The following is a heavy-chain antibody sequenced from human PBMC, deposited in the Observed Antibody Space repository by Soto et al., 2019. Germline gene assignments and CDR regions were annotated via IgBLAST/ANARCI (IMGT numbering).Heavy chain of an antibody. CDR3: ARDSTTAARAFNI. CDR2: IYYTGST. V-gene: IGHV4-31*03. J-gene: IGHJ3*02. Sequence: QVQLQESGPGLVKPSQTLSLTCTVSGASISSGGYYWNWIRQHPGKDLEWIGNIYYTGSTNYNPSLKSRITISVDTSKNQFSLQLSSVTAADTAVHYCARDSTTAARAFNIWGQGTLVTVS. CDR1: GASISSGGYY. D-gene: IGHD6-6*01.